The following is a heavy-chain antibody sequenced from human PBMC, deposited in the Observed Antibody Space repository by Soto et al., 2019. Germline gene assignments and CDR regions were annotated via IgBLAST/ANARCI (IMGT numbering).Heavy chain of an antibody. CDR2: ISGSGGST. CDR3: AKAVTTRWSAFDT. CDR1: GFTFSSYA. D-gene: IGHD4-17*01. J-gene: IGHJ3*02. Sequence: EVQLLESGGGLVQPGGSLRLSCAASGFTFSSYAMSWVRQAPGKGLEWVSAISGSGGSTYYADSVKGRFTISRDNSKKTLYLQMNSLRAEDTAEYYGAKAVTTRWSAFDTWGQGTMVTVSS. V-gene: IGHV3-23*01.